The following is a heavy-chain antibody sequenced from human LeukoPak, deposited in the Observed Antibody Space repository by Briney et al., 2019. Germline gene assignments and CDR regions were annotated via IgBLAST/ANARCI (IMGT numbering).Heavy chain of an antibody. Sequence: QAGGSLRLSCAASGFTFSSYGMLWVRQAPGKGLEWVGFVRSKLFGGPTEYAASVKGRFSISRDDSKSIAYLQMNSLKTEDTAVYCCVRSILFLAYWGQGTLVTVSS. CDR2: VRSKLFGGPT. CDR3: VRSILFLAY. J-gene: IGHJ4*02. D-gene: IGHD2-2*02. CDR1: GFTFSSYG. V-gene: IGHV3-49*04.